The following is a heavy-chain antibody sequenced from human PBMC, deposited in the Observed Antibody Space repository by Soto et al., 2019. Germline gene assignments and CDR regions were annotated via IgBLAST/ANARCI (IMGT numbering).Heavy chain of an antibody. CDR3: AREAYYDFWSGYPDYDGMDV. Sequence: GASVKVSCKASGYTFTGYYMHWVRQAPGQGLEWMGWINPNSGGTNYAQKFQGRVTMTRDTSISTAYMELSRLRSDDTAVYYCAREAYYDFWSGYPDYDGMDVWGQGTTVTVSS. CDR2: INPNSGGT. CDR1: GYTFTGYY. V-gene: IGHV1-2*02. D-gene: IGHD3-3*01. J-gene: IGHJ6*02.